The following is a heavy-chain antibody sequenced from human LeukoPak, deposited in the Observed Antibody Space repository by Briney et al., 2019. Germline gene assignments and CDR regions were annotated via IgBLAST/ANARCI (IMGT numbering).Heavy chain of an antibody. CDR3: ARAPYSSSWYYFDY. D-gene: IGHD6-13*01. CDR2: IYTSGST. V-gene: IGHV4-61*02. Sequence: PSETLSLTCTVSGGSISSGSYYWSWIRQPAGKGLEWIGRIYTSGSTNYNPSLKSRVTISVDTSKNQFSLKLSSVTAADTAVYYCARAPYSSSWYYFDYWGQGTLVTVSS. J-gene: IGHJ4*02. CDR1: GGSISSGSYY.